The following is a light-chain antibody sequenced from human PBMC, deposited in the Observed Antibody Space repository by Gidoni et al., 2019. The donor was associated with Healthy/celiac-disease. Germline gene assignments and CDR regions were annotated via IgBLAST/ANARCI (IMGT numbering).Light chain of an antibody. CDR2: WAS. CDR3: QQYYSTPWT. CDR1: QSVLYSSNNQNY. Sequence: DIVMTQSQDSLAVSLGERATINCKSSQSVLYSSNNQNYLAWYQQKPGQPPKLLIYWASTRESVVPDRFSGSGSGTDFTLTISSLQAEDVAVYYCQQYYSTPWTFGQGTKVEIK. J-gene: IGKJ1*01. V-gene: IGKV4-1*01.